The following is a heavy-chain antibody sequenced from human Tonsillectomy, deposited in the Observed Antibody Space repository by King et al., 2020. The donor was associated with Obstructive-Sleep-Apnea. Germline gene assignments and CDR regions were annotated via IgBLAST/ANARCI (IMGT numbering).Heavy chain of an antibody. V-gene: IGHV4-4*07. CDR2: IHTSGST. CDR3: ASWKVRGVIQEY. D-gene: IGHD3-10*01. J-gene: IGHJ4*02. Sequence: VQLQESGPGLVKPSETLSLTCTVSGGSISSYYWSWIRQPAGKGMEWIGRIHTSGSTNYNPSLKSRVTMSIDTSKNQFSLKLSSVTAADTAVYYWASWKVRGVIQEYWGQGTLVTVSS. CDR1: GGSISSYY.